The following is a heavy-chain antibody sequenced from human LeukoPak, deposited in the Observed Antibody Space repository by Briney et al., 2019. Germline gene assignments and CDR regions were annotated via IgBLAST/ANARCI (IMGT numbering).Heavy chain of an antibody. D-gene: IGHD4-17*01. J-gene: IGHJ4*02. V-gene: IGHV1-18*01. CDR1: GYTFTDYV. Sequence: ASVKVSCKASGYTFTDYVINWVRQAPGQGLEWMGWISGYNGDTKYAQRLQGRVTMTTDTSTSTAYMELRSLRSDDTAVYYCARKAYGDYAQNDYWGQGTLVTVSS. CDR3: ARKAYGDYAQNDY. CDR2: ISGYNGDT.